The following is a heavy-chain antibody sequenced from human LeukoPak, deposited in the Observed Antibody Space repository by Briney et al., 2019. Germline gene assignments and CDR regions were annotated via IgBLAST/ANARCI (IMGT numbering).Heavy chain of an antibody. D-gene: IGHD1-26*01. V-gene: IGHV3-23*01. CDR1: GFTFSNYA. Sequence: PGGSLRLSCTASGFTFSNYAMSWVRQAPGKGLEWVISGSGANTYYADSVKGRVSISRDNSKNTVFLQMNSLRAEDTAVYYCTRDHEWELSASDYWGQGTLVTVSS. J-gene: IGHJ4*02. CDR2: SGSGANT. CDR3: TRDHEWELSASDY.